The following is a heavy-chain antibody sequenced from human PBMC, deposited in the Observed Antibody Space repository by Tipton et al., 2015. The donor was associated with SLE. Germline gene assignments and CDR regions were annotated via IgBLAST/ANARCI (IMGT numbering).Heavy chain of an antibody. CDR1: VGSISSSDYY. J-gene: IGHJ6*04. CDR2: SGST. Sequence: TLSLTCTVSVGSISSSDYYWSWLRQHPVKGLEWVGYSGSTYYNPSLHSRGTISIDTSKNQFSLKLISVTAADTAVYYCARVCGGGFGESLDVWGKGTTVTVSS. CDR3: ARVCGGGFGESLDV. D-gene: IGHD3-10*01. V-gene: IGHV4-31*03.